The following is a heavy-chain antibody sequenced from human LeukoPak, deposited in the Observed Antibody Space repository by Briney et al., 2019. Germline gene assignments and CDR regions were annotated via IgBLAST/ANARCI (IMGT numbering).Heavy chain of an antibody. Sequence: GRSLRLSCAASGFTFSSYAMHWVRQAPGKGLEWVAVISYDGSNKYYADSVKGRFTISRDNSKYTFYLQMNSLRAEDTALYYCAKGSGSGWYGWFAPWGQGTLVTVSS. D-gene: IGHD6-19*01. J-gene: IGHJ5*02. CDR1: GFTFSSYA. CDR3: AKGSGSGWYGWFAP. V-gene: IGHV3-30*04. CDR2: ISYDGSNK.